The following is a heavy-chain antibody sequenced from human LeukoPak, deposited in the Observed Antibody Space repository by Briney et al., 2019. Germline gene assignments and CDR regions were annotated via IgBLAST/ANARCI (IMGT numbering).Heavy chain of an antibody. Sequence: PSETLSLTCTVSGGSISSGGYYWSWIRQPPGKGLEWIGYIYHSGSTYYHPSLKSRITISVDTSKNQFSLKLSSVTAADTAVYYCARDHLQKAFDIWGQGTMVTVSS. CDR3: ARDHLQKAFDI. V-gene: IGHV4-30-2*01. CDR1: GGSISSGGYY. D-gene: IGHD4-11*01. CDR2: IYHSGST. J-gene: IGHJ3*02.